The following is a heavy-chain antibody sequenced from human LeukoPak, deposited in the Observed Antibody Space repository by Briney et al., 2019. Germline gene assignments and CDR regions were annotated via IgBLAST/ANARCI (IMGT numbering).Heavy chain of an antibody. D-gene: IGHD4-17*01. V-gene: IGHV3-48*03. CDR3: ARDATTELGTVYMDV. Sequence: AGSLRLSCAASGFTFSSYEINWVRQAPGKGLEWVSHISTSGSSIHYADSVKGRFTISRDNAKNSLYLQMNSLRVEDTAVYYCARDATTELGTVYMDVWGKGTTVTISS. CDR1: GFTFSSYE. CDR2: ISTSGSSI. J-gene: IGHJ6*03.